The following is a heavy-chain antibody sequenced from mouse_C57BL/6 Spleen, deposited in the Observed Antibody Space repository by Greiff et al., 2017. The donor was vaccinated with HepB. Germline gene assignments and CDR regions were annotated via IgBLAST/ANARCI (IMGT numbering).Heavy chain of an antibody. Sequence: QVQLQQSGAELARPGASVKLSCKASGYTFTSYGISWVKQRTGQGLEWIGEIYPRSGNTYYNEKFKGKATLTADKSSSTAYMELRSLTSEDSAVYFCAREDRLSLPKAMDYWGQGTSVTVSS. V-gene: IGHV1-81*01. CDR1: GYTFTSYG. D-gene: IGHD6-1*01. J-gene: IGHJ4*01. CDR3: AREDRLSLPKAMDY. CDR2: IYPRSGNT.